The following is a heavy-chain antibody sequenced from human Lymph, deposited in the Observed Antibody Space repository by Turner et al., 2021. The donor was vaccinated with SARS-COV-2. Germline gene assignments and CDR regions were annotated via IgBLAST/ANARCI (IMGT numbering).Heavy chain of an antibody. V-gene: IGHV3-21*01. CDR2: ITFTSSYI. CDR1: GFTVSSYS. CDR3: ARGPPDFPYYFDY. Sequence: EVQLVESGGGLVKPGGSLRLSCAASGFTVSSYSMNWVRQAPGKGLEWVSSITFTSSYIYYADSVKGRFTISRDNAKNSLYLQMNSLRAEDTAVYYCARGPPDFPYYFDYWGQGTLVTVSS. D-gene: IGHD2-21*02. J-gene: IGHJ4*02.